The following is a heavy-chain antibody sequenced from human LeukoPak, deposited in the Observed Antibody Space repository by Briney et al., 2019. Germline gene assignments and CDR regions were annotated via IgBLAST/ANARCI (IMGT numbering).Heavy chain of an antibody. V-gene: IGHV3-7*01. CDR3: ARDDSSGKHYIDS. J-gene: IGHJ4*02. Sequence: GGSLRLSCAASGFSFNTYWMSWVRQAPGKGLEWVANVNQDGSEKYYVDSVKGRFTISRDNAKNSFYLQMNSLRAEDTAVFYCARDDSSGKHYIDSWGQGTRVTVFS. D-gene: IGHD3-22*01. CDR2: VNQDGSEK. CDR1: GFSFNTYW.